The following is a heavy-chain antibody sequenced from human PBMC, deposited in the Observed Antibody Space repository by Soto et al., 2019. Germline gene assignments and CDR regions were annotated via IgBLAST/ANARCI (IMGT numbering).Heavy chain of an antibody. D-gene: IGHD2-15*01. CDR2: IIPIFGTA. V-gene: IGHV1-69*05. J-gene: IGHJ4*02. CDR1: GGTFSSYA. CDR3: ARESRDCRGGSCYFLPGIDY. Sequence: QVQLVQSGAEVKKPGSSVKVSCKASGGTFSSYAISWVRQAPGQGLEWMGGIIPIFGTANYAQKFQGRGTIPSDESTSTAYRELSSLRAEDTAVYYCARESRDCRGGSCYFLPGIDYWGQGTLVTVSS.